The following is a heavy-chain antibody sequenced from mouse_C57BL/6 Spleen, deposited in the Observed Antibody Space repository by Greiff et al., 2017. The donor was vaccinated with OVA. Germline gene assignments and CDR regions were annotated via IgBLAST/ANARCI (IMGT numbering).Heavy chain of an antibody. CDR2: IYPRSGNT. J-gene: IGHJ3*01. V-gene: IGHV1-81*01. Sequence: VKLLESGAELARPGASVKLSCKASGYTFTSYGISWVKQRTGQGLEWIGEIYPRSGNTYYNEKFKGKATLTADKSSSTAYMELRSLTSEDSAVYFCARDDGYYGGFAYWGQGTLVTVSA. CDR3: ARDDGYYGGFAY. CDR1: GYTFTSYG. D-gene: IGHD2-3*01.